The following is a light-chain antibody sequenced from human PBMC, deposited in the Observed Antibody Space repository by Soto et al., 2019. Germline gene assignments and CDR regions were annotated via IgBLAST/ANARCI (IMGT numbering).Light chain of an antibody. CDR3: CSYAGSSTFL. Sequence: QSALTQTASVSGSPGQSITISCTGTSSDVGSSNLVSWYQQHPGKAPKLIIYEGSKRPSGVSNRFSGSTSGNAASLTISGLQAEDESDYYCCSYAGSSTFLFGGGTKLTVL. CDR2: EGS. V-gene: IGLV2-23*03. J-gene: IGLJ2*01. CDR1: SSDVGSSNL.